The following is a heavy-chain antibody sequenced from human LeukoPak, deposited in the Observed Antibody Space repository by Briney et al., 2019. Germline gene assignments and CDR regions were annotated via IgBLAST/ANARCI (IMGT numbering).Heavy chain of an antibody. J-gene: IGHJ4*02. D-gene: IGHD3-3*01. V-gene: IGHV4-38-2*02. CDR3: ASLLDTYYDFWSGYYTSDHFDY. CDR1: GYSISSSYY. CDR2: IYYSGST. Sequence: SETLSLTCTVSGYSISSSYYWGWIRQPPGKGLEWIGSIYYSGSTYYNPSLKSRVTISVDTSKNQFSLKLSSVTAADTAVYYCASLLDTYYDFWSGYYTSDHFDYWGQGTLVTVSS.